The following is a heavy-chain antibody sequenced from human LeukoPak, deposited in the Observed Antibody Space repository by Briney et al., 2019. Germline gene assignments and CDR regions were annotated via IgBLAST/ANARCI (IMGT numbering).Heavy chain of an antibody. V-gene: IGHV3-21*04. CDR2: ISSSSSYI. J-gene: IGHJ4*02. CDR3: ASGSGSGYYYFVY. D-gene: IGHD3-22*01. Sequence: GGSLRLSCAASGFTFSSYSMNWVHQAPGKGLEWVSSISSSSSYIYYADSVKGRFTISRDNAKNSLYLEMNSLRAEDTALYYCASGSGSGYYYFVYWGQGTLVTVSS. CDR1: GFTFSSYS.